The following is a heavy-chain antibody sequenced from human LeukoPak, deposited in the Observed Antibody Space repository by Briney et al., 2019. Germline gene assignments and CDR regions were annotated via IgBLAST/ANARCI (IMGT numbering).Heavy chain of an antibody. CDR1: GFTFSNYW. V-gene: IGHV3-7*01. Sequence: PGGSLRLSCVASGFTFSNYWMSWVRQPPGKGLEWVANIKQDGSEKYYVDSVKGRFTISRDNAKNSLYLQMNSLRAEDTAVYYCARDYNYFDYWGQGTLVTVSS. J-gene: IGHJ4*02. D-gene: IGHD5-24*01. CDR3: ARDYNYFDY. CDR2: IKQDGSEK.